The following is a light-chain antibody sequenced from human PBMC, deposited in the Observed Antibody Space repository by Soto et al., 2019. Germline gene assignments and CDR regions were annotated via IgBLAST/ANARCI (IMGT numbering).Light chain of an antibody. V-gene: IGKV3-15*01. CDR1: QSGSSN. J-gene: IGKJ5*01. CDR3: QQYNNWRPIT. CDR2: GAS. Sequence: EVVMTQSPATLSVSPGERATLSCRASQSGSSNLAWYQQKPGQAPRLLIYGASTRATGIPARFSGSGSGTEFTLTISSLQSEDFAVYYCQQYNNWRPITFGQGTRLEIK.